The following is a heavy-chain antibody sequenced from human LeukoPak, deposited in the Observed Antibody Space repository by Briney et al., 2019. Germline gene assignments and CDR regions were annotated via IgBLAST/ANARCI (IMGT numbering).Heavy chain of an antibody. J-gene: IGHJ6*02. V-gene: IGHV4-39*01. D-gene: IGHD1-26*01. CDR1: GGSISSSSYY. Sequence: PSETLSLTCTVSGGSISSSSYYWGWIRQPPGKGLEWIGSIYYSGSTYYNPSLKSRVTISVDTSKNQFSPKLSSVTAADTAVYYCARPKWGLYGMDVWGQGTTVTVSS. CDR3: ARPKWGLYGMDV. CDR2: IYYSGST.